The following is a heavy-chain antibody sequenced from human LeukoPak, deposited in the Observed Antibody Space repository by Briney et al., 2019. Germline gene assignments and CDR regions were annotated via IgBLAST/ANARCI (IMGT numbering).Heavy chain of an antibody. V-gene: IGHV3-30*07. J-gene: IGHJ4*02. CDR1: GFTFSSYA. CDR2: ISYDGSNK. D-gene: IGHD2-15*01. CDR3: AKGSGIVVVVAAKPPLY. Sequence: GRSLRLSCAASGFTFSSYAMHWVRQAPGKGLEWVAVISYDGSNKYYADSVKGRFTISRGNSKNTLYLQMNSLRAEDTAVYYCAKGSGIVVVVAAKPPLYWGQGTLVTVSS.